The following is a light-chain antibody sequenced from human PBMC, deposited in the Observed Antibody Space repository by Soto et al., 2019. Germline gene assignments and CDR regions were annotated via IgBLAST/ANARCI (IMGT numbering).Light chain of an antibody. V-gene: IGLV1-47*02. CDR1: YSNIGRNY. Sequence: QSVLTQPPSASETPGQRVTISCSGSYSNIGRNYVRWYQQFPGTAPKLLIYGNNQRPSGVPDRFSGSKSGTSASLAISGLRSEDEADYYCAVWDNSLSGYVFGTGTKVTVL. J-gene: IGLJ1*01. CDR2: GNN. CDR3: AVWDNSLSGYV.